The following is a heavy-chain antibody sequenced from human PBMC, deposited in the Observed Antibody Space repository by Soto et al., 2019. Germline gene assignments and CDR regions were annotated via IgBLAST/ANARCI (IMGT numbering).Heavy chain of an antibody. J-gene: IGHJ6*02. CDR3: VKDRVPGAYGNYYGMDV. CDR1: GFTFNNSG. V-gene: IGHV3-30*18. Sequence: HLGGSLRLSCRVSGFTFNNSGMHWVRQAPGKGLEWMAVISYDGSDKYYADSVKGRVIISRDNSKNTLNLEMNSLRAEDTAIYYCVKDRVPGAYGNYYGMDVWGQGTTVTVSS. D-gene: IGHD5-12*01. CDR2: ISYDGSDK.